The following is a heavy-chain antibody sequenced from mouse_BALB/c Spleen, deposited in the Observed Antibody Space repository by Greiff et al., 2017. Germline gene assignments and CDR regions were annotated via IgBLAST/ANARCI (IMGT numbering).Heavy chain of an antibody. D-gene: IGHD2-14*01. Sequence: QVHVKQSGAELVRPGTSVKVSCKASGYAFTNYLIEWVKQRPGQGLEWIGVINPGSGGTNYNEKFKGKATLTADKSSSTAYMQLSSLTSDDSAVYFCAKNRYDYFDYWGQGTTLTVSS. CDR3: AKNRYDYFDY. CDR1: GYAFTNYL. V-gene: IGHV1-54*01. J-gene: IGHJ2*01. CDR2: INPGSGGT.